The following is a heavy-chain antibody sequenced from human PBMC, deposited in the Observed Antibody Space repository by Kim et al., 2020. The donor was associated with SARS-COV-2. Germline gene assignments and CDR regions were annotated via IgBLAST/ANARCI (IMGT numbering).Heavy chain of an antibody. Sequence: TSIQGQVTISADKSISTAYLQWSSLKASDTAMYYCARQARFLTAAGTDYWGQGTLVTVSS. J-gene: IGHJ4*02. CDR3: ARQARFLTAAGTDY. D-gene: IGHD6-13*01. V-gene: IGHV5-51*01.